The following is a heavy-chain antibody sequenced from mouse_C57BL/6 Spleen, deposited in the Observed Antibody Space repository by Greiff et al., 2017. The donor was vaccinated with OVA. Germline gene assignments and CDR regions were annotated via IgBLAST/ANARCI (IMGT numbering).Heavy chain of an antibody. J-gene: IGHJ2*01. CDR1: GYAFSSYW. D-gene: IGHD2-3*01. CDR2: IYPGDGDT. Sequence: QVQLQQSGAELVKPGASVKISCKASGYAFSSYWMNWVKQRPGKGLEWIGQIYPGDGDTNYNGKFKGKATLTADKSSSTAYMQLSSLTSEDSAVYFCARDDGPGDYFDYWGQGTTLTVSS. CDR3: ARDDGPGDYFDY. V-gene: IGHV1-80*01.